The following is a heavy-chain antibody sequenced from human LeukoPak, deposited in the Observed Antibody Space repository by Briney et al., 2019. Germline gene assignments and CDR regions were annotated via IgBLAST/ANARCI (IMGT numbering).Heavy chain of an antibody. Sequence: PGGSLRLSCAASGFTFDDYAMHWVRQAPGKGLEWVSGISWNSGSIGYADSVKGRFTISRDNAKNSLYLQMNSLRAEDTALYYCAKGRGTAMSSAPYYYYGMDVWGQGTTVTVSS. CDR2: ISWNSGSI. J-gene: IGHJ6*02. V-gene: IGHV3-9*01. D-gene: IGHD5-18*01. CDR3: AKGRGTAMSSAPYYYYGMDV. CDR1: GFTFDDYA.